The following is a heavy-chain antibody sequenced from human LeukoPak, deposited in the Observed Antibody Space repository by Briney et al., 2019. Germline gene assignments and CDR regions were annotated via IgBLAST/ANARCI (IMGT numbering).Heavy chain of an antibody. CDR1: GFTFSSYA. CDR2: ISGSGGST. D-gene: IGHD2-2*01. Sequence: GGSLRLSCAASGFTFSSYAMSWVRQAPGKGLEWVSAISGSGGSTYYADSVKGRFTISRDNSKNTLYLQMNSLRAEDTAVYYCAKDLRGSSTSCYDYWGQGTLVTVSS. V-gene: IGHV3-23*01. CDR3: AKDLRGSSTSCYDY. J-gene: IGHJ4*02.